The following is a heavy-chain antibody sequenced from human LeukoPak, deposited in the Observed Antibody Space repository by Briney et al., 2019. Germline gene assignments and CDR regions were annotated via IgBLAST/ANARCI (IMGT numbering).Heavy chain of an antibody. Sequence: SQTLSLTCAISGDSVSSNSAAWNWIRQSPSRGLEWLGRTYYRSKWYNDYAVSVKSRITINPDTSKNQFSLKLSSVTAADTAVYYCARHGWVRAYDYVWGSYGSSFDYWGQGTLVTVSS. V-gene: IGHV6-1*01. J-gene: IGHJ4*02. D-gene: IGHD3-16*01. CDR1: GDSVSSNSAA. CDR2: TYYRSKWYN. CDR3: ARHGWVRAYDYVWGSYGSSFDY.